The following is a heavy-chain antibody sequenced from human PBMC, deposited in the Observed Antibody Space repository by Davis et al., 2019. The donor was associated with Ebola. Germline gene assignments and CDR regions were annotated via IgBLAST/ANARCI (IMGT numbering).Heavy chain of an antibody. Sequence: GGSLRLSCAASGFNFDDYAMHWVRQAPGKGLEWVSGISWNSGSIGYADSVKGRFTISRNNAKNSLYLQMNSLRAEDTALYYCAKDSSSSFHYYYGMDVWGQGTTVTVSS. D-gene: IGHD6-6*01. J-gene: IGHJ6*02. CDR3: AKDSSSSFHYYYGMDV. CDR2: ISWNSGSI. CDR1: GFNFDDYA. V-gene: IGHV3-9*01.